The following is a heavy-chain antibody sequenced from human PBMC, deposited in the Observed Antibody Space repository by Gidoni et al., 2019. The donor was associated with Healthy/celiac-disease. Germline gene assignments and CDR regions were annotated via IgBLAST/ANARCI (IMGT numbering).Heavy chain of an antibody. D-gene: IGHD3-22*01. CDR1: GFTFSSSG. CDR3: ARDTDAYYYDSSGDPPLGY. J-gene: IGHJ4*02. Sequence: QVQLVESGGGVVQPGRSLRLSCAASGFTFSSSGMHWVRQAPGKGLEWVAVIWYDGSNKYYADSVKGRFTISRDNSKNTLYLQMNSLRAEDTAVYYCARDTDAYYYDSSGDPPLGYWGQGTLVTVSS. CDR2: IWYDGSNK. V-gene: IGHV3-33*01.